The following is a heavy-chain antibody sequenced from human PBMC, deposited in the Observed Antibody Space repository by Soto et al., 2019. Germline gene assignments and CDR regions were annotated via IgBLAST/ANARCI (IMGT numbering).Heavy chain of an antibody. V-gene: IGHV1-69*12. CDR1: GGTFSSYA. Sequence: QVQLVQSGAEVKKPGSSVKVSCKASGGTFSSYAISWVRQAPGQGLEWMGGIIPIFGTANYAQKFQGRVTITAEESTSTAYMELSSPRSEDTAVYYCARDLGTTPEYYYYGMDVWGQGTTVTVSS. CDR3: ARDLGTTPEYYYYGMDV. J-gene: IGHJ6*02. D-gene: IGHD4-4*01. CDR2: IIPIFGTA.